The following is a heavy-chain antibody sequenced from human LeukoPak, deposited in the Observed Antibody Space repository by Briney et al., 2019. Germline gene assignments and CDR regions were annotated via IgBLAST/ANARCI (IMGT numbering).Heavy chain of an antibody. J-gene: IGHJ4*02. CDR3: ARGGKQWLVRGYYFDY. D-gene: IGHD6-19*01. CDR2: INHSGST. Sequence: SETLSLTSAVYGGSFSGYYWSWIRQPPGKGLEWIGEINHSGSTNYNPSLKSRVTISVDTSKNQFSLKLSSVTAADTAVYYCARGGKQWLVRGYYFDYWGQGTLVTVPS. CDR1: GGSFSGYY. V-gene: IGHV4-34*01.